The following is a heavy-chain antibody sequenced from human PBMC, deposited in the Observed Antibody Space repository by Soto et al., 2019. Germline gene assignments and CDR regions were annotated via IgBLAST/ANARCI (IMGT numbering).Heavy chain of an antibody. V-gene: IGHV4-34*01. CDR3: ARGSPLLLWFGELSGFGY. Sequence: RQPPGKGLEWIGEINHSGSTNYNPSLKSRVTISVDTSKNQFSLKLSSVTAADTAVYYCARGSPLLLWFGELSGFGYWGQRTLVPVSS. D-gene: IGHD3-10*01. J-gene: IGHJ4*02. CDR2: INHSGST.